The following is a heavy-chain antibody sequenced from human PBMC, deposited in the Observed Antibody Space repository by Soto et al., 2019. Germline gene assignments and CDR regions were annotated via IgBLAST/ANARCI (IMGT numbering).Heavy chain of an antibody. CDR2: MNPNSGNT. J-gene: IGHJ5*02. D-gene: IGHD6-19*01. CDR3: AVLYLAVAGSNWFDP. CDR1: GYTFTSYD. V-gene: IGHV1-8*01. Sequence: GASVKVSCKASGYTFTSYDINWVRQANGQGLEWMGWMNPNSGNTGYAQKFQGRVTMTRNTSISTAYMELSSLRSEDTAVYYCAVLYLAVAGSNWFDPWGQGTLVTVSS.